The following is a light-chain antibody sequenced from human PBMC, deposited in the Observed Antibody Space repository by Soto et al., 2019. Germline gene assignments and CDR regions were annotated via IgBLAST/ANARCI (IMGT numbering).Light chain of an antibody. V-gene: IGKV1-5*03. J-gene: IGKJ1*01. Sequence: DIQMTQYPSTLSGSVGDRVTITCRASQTISSWLAWYQQKPGKAPKLLIYKAASLESGVPSRFSGSGSGTEFTLTISSLQPDDFATYYCQQYNYYSRTFGQGTKVDIK. CDR1: QTISSW. CDR3: QQYNYYSRT. CDR2: KAA.